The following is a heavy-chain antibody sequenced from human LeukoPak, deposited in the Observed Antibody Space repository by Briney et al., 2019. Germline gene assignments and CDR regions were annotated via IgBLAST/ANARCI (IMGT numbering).Heavy chain of an antibody. V-gene: IGHV3-74*01. CDR1: GFTFSPSW. D-gene: IGHD5-24*01. CDR3: ARDGSAYNFDY. Sequence: GGPLRLSCAASGFTFSPSWMHWVRQAPGKGLEWVSRINNDGSYINYADSVKGRFTISRDNAKNTLNLQMNSLRAEDTAVYFCARDGSAYNFDYWGQGVLVTVSS. CDR2: INNDGSYI. J-gene: IGHJ4*02.